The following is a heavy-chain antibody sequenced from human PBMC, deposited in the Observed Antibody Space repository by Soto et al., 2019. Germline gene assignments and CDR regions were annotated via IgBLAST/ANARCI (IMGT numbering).Heavy chain of an antibody. Sequence: SETLTLTCTFSGGSISISSYYWGWIRQPPGKGLEWIGSIYYSGSTYYNPSLKSRVTISVDTSKNQFSLKLSSVTAADTAVYYCARHRSGSYYYYYGMDVWGQGTTVTVSS. CDR2: IYYSGST. J-gene: IGHJ6*01. D-gene: IGHD1-26*01. CDR3: ARHRSGSYYYYYGMDV. V-gene: IGHV4-39*01. CDR1: GGSISISSYY.